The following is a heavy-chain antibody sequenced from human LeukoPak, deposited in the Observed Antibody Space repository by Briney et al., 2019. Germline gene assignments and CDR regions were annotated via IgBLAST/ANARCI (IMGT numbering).Heavy chain of an antibody. D-gene: IGHD3-3*01. V-gene: IGHV4-61*10. CDR1: GGSISSGSYY. CDR3: ARVRLGGFDY. J-gene: IGHJ4*02. CDR2: IYYSGST. Sequence: SETLSLTCTVSGGSISSGSYYWSWIRQPAGKGLEWIGRIYYSGSTNYNPSLKSRVTISVDTSKNQFSLKLSSVTAADTAVYYCARVRLGGFDYWGQGTPVTVSS.